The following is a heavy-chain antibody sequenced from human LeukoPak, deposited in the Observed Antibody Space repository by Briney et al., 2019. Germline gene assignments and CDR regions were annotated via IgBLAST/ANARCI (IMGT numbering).Heavy chain of an antibody. D-gene: IGHD2-2*01. CDR3: ARSTFYCSSTSCTKGTFDY. V-gene: IGHV4-59*11. CDR1: GGSISSHS. CDR2: IYYSGTT. J-gene: IGHJ4*02. Sequence: SETLSLTCTVSGGSISSHSWTWIRQPPGKGLEWIGYIYYSGTTNYNPSLKSRVTISVDTSKNQFSLKLSSVTAADTAVYYRARSTFYCSSTSCTKGTFDYWGQGTLVTVSS.